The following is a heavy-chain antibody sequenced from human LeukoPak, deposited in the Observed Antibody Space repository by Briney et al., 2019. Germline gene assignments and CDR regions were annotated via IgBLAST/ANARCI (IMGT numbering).Heavy chain of an antibody. CDR2: ISSSGSTI. V-gene: IGHV3-11*01. CDR3: ARADHYDILTGSPAVGFDY. CDR1: GFTFSDYY. J-gene: IGHJ4*02. D-gene: IGHD3-9*01. Sequence: GGSLRLSCAASGFTFSDYYMSWIRQAPGKGLEWVSYISSSGSTIYYADSVKGRFTISRGNAKNSLYLQMNSLRAEDTAVYYCARADHYDILTGSPAVGFDYWGQGTLVTVSS.